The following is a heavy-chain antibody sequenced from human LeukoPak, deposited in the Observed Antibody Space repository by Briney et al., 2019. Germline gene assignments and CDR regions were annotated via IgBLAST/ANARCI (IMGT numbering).Heavy chain of an antibody. Sequence: SVKVSCKASGGTFSSYAISWVRQAPGQGLEWMGGIIPIFGTANYAQKFQGRVTITADESTSTAYMELSSLRSEDTAVYYCARGSSSGYYYESFDYWGQGTLVTVSS. D-gene: IGHD3-22*01. CDR3: ARGSSSGYYYESFDY. J-gene: IGHJ4*02. V-gene: IGHV1-69*01. CDR2: IIPIFGTA. CDR1: GGTFSSYA.